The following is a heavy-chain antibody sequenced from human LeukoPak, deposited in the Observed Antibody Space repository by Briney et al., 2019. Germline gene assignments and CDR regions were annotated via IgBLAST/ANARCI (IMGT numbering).Heavy chain of an antibody. CDR2: ISSSGSTI. CDR1: GFTFSDYY. CDR3: ARGRSYDFWSGYPKYFDL. J-gene: IGHJ2*01. Sequence: GGSLRLSCAASGFTFSDYYMSWIRQAPGKGLEWVSYISSSGSTIYYADSVKGRFTISRDNAKNSLYLQMNSLRAEDTAVYYCARGRSYDFWSGYPKYFDLWGRGTLVTVSS. V-gene: IGHV3-11*01. D-gene: IGHD3-3*01.